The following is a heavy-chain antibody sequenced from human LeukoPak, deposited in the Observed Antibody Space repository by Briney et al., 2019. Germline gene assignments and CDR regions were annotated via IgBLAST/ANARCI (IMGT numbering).Heavy chain of an antibody. CDR3: AHRFGYSGYENWFDP. CDR1: GFSLSTSGVG. J-gene: IGHJ5*02. D-gene: IGHD5-12*01. Sequence: SGPTLVKPTQTLTLTCTFSGFSLSTSGVGVGWIRQPPGKALEWLAHIYWNDDKRYSPSLKSRLTITKDTSKNQVVLTMTNMDPVDTATYYCAHRFGYSGYENWFDPWGQGTLVTVSS. CDR2: IYWNDDK. V-gene: IGHV2-5*01.